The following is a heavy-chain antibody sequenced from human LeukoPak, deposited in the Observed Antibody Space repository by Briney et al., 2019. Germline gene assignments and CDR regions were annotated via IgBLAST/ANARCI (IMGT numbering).Heavy chain of an antibody. CDR2: IKQDGSEK. CDR3: ARSPDYDYVWGSDY. Sequence: PGGSLRLSCAASGFTFSSYAMNWVRQAPGKGLEWVANIKQDGSEKYYVDSVKGGFTISRDNAKNSLYLQMNSLRAEDTAVYYCARSPDYDYVWGSDYWGQGTLVTVSS. V-gene: IGHV3-7*01. D-gene: IGHD3-16*01. CDR1: GFTFSSYA. J-gene: IGHJ4*02.